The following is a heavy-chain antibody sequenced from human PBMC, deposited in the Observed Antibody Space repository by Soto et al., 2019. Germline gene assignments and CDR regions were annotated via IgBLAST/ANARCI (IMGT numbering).Heavy chain of an antibody. CDR2: IYYSGST. D-gene: IGHD3-3*01. Sequence: SETLSLTCTVSGGSISSSSYYWGWIRQPPGKGLEWIGSIYYSGSTYYNPSLKSRVTISVDTSKNQFSLKLSSVTAADTAVYYCARYFRSITIFGVVITNAYYFDYWGQGTLVTVSS. CDR1: GGSISSSSYY. J-gene: IGHJ4*02. CDR3: ARYFRSITIFGVVITNAYYFDY. V-gene: IGHV4-39*01.